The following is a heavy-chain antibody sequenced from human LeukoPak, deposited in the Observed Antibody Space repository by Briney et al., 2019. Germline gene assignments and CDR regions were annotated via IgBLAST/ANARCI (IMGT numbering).Heavy chain of an antibody. D-gene: IGHD4-17*01. CDR2: IYSGGST. CDR3: ARDRYGDYGVDY. V-gene: IGHV3-66*01. J-gene: IGHJ4*02. Sequence: GGSLRLSCAASGFTVSSNYMSWVRQAPGKGLEWVSVIYSGGSTYYADSVKGRFTISRDNSKNTLYLQMNSLRAEDTAVYYCARDRYGDYGVDYWGQGTPVTVSS. CDR1: GFTVSSNY.